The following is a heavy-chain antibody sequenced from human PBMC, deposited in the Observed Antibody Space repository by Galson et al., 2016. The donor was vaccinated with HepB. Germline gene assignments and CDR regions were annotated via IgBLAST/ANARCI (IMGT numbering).Heavy chain of an antibody. Sequence: SLRLSCAASGFTFSSYDMHWVRQATGKGLEWVSAIGTAGDTYYPGSVKGRFTISRENAKNSLYLQMNSLRAGDTAVYYCARGIYESSGYYYWCFDLWGRGTLVTVSS. D-gene: IGHD3-22*01. CDR1: GFTFSSYD. CDR3: ARGIYESSGYYYWCFDL. J-gene: IGHJ2*01. CDR2: IGTAGDT. V-gene: IGHV3-13*04.